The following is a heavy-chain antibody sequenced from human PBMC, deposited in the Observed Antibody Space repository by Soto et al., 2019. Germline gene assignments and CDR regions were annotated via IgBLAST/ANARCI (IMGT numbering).Heavy chain of an antibody. CDR2: IIPIFGTA. CDR1: GGTFSSYA. D-gene: IGHD5-18*01. J-gene: IGHJ4*02. Sequence: SVKVSCKDSGGTFSSYAISWVRQAPGQGLEWMGGIIPIFGTANYAQKFQGRVTITADKSTSTAYMELSSLRSEDTAVYYCARDGYSYGFPLGYWGQGTLVTVSS. CDR3: ARDGYSYGFPLGY. V-gene: IGHV1-69*06.